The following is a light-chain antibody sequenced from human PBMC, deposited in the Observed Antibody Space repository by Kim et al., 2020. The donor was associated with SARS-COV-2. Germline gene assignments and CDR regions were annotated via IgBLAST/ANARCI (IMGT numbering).Light chain of an antibody. CDR3: QQHSNWPLT. Sequence: EIVLTQSPVTLSLAPGERATLSCRASQSVSSYLAWYQQKPGQAPRLLIYDASNRATGIPARFVGSGSGTDFTLTISSLEPEDFAVYYCQQHSNWPLTFGGGTKVDIK. CDR2: DAS. V-gene: IGKV3-11*01. J-gene: IGKJ4*01. CDR1: QSVSSY.